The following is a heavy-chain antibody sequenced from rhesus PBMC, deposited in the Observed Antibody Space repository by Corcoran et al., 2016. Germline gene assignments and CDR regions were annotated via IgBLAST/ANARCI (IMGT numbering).Heavy chain of an antibody. CDR2: ISNTGKTI. D-gene: IGHD6-31*01. CDR1: GFNFGDYG. V-gene: IGHV3-7*01. Sequence: EVQLVESGGGLVQPGGSLRLSCAASGFNFGDYGMHWVRQATGKGLEWVSSISNTGKTIYYAASLKGRFPVSRDNAKNSLSLQMNSLRADDTAVYSCARVSAGSGWGVWGQGVLVTVSS. CDR3: ARVSAGSGWGV. J-gene: IGHJ4*01.